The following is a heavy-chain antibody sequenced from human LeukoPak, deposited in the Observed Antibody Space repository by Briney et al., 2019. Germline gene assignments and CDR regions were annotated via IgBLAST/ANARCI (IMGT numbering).Heavy chain of an antibody. CDR3: AKWPYYYDSSGYPRDY. CDR1: GFTSSSYG. J-gene: IGHJ4*02. D-gene: IGHD3-22*01. V-gene: IGHV3-30*18. CDR2: ISYDGSNK. Sequence: GGSLRLSCAASGFTSSSYGMHWVRQAPGKGLEWVAVISYDGSNKYYADSVKGRFTISRDNSKNTLYLQMNSLRAEDTAVYYCAKWPYYYDSSGYPRDYWGQGTLVTVSS.